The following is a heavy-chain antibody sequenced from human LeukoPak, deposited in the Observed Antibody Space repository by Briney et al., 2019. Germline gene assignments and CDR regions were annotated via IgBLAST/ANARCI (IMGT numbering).Heavy chain of an antibody. V-gene: IGHV4-59*08. CDR1: GGSISSYY. D-gene: IGHD3-22*01. CDR2: IYYSGST. J-gene: IGHJ2*01. CDR3: ARLPTMIVVTPYFDL. Sequence: SETLSLTCTVSGGSISSYYWSWIRQPPGKGLEWIGYIYYSGSTNYNPSLKSRVTISVDTSKNQFSLKLSSVTAADTAVYYCARLPTMIVVTPYFDLWGRGTLVTASS.